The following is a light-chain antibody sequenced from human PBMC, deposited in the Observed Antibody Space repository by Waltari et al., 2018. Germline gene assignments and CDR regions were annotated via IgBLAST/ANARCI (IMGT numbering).Light chain of an antibody. J-gene: IGLJ2*01. Sequence: QSVLTQSPSVSGAPGQRVTISCTGTSSTIGAGHDVHWYQGFSGTAPKLLIYGNNNRPSGVPDRFSGSKSGMSASLAITGLQAEDEADYYCQSFDVSLSGGVIFGGGTKVTVL. CDR2: GNN. CDR1: SSTIGAGHD. CDR3: QSFDVSLSGGVI. V-gene: IGLV1-40*01.